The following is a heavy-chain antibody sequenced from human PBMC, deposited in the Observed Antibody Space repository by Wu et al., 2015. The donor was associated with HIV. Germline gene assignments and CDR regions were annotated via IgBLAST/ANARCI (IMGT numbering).Heavy chain of an antibody. Sequence: QVQLVQSGAEVKKPGSSVKVSCKASGGSFSRSGISWVRQAPGKGFEWMGRIIPNHGGANYAEKFEGRVTITADEATNTAYMELRSLRSDDTAVYYCATVERGVYYGSGRADAFDIWGQGDNGHRLF. J-gene: IGHJ3*02. CDR1: GGSFSRSG. CDR2: IIPNHGGA. V-gene: IGHV1-69*11. CDR3: ATVERGVYYGSGRADAFDI. D-gene: IGHD3-10*01.